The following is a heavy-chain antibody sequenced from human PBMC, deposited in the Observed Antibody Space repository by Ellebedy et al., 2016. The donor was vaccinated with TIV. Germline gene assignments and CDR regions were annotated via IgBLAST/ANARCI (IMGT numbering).Heavy chain of an antibody. J-gene: IGHJ4*02. D-gene: IGHD1-26*01. V-gene: IGHV3-74*01. CDR1: GFTFSNYW. CDR3: ARDSGSYPFDY. CDR2: INSDGSVT. Sequence: GGSLRLXXAASGFTFSNYWIHWVRQAPGKGLVWVARINSDGSVTGYADYVKGRFTISRDNTKNTLYLQLNSLRAEDTAVYYCARDSGSYPFDYWGQGTLVTVSS.